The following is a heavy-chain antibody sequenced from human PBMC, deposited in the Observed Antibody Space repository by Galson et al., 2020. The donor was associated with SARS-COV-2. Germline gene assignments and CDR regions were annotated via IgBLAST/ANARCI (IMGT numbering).Heavy chain of an antibody. CDR3: ARDFYYISSREWNEVFDI. CDR1: GYTFTSYG. CDR2: ANTDKGDA. Sequence: GESLKISCTASGYTFTSYGISWVRQAPGQGLEWMGWANTDKGDANYAQKAQGRVIMTADTSTNTAYMELRSLRSDDTAVYYCARDFYYISSREWNEVFDIWGQGTMVTVSS. J-gene: IGHJ3*02. D-gene: IGHD3-10*01. V-gene: IGHV1-18*01.